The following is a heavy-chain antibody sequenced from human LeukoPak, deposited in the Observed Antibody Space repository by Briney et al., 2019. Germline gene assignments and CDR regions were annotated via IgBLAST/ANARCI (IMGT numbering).Heavy chain of an antibody. J-gene: IGHJ2*01. Sequence: ASVKVSCKPSGYAFIDHYLHWVRQAPGQGLESLGWIDPDTGDTNYPQKFQGRLTMTRDTSISTAYMELSRLRSDDTAVYYCARVCSIREYSYGTYWYFDLWGRGTLVTVSS. D-gene: IGHD5-18*01. V-gene: IGHV1-2*02. CDR1: GYAFIDHY. CDR2: IDPDTGDT. CDR3: ARVCSIREYSYGTYWYFDL.